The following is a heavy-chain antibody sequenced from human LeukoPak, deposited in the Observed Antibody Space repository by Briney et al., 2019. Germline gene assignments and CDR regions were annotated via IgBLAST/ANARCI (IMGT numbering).Heavy chain of an antibody. J-gene: IGHJ4*02. CDR2: MRQDGNEK. V-gene: IGHV3-7*01. CDR1: GFPFSKYW. D-gene: IGHD3-22*01. Sequence: PGGSLTLSCSTSGFPFSKYWMHWVRQAPGKGLEWVANMRQDGNEKYYVDSMKGRFTISRDNSKNTLYLQMNSLRAEDTAVYYCARLLPNYYDSSGAPAVWGQGTLVTVSS. CDR3: ARLLPNYYDSSGAPAV.